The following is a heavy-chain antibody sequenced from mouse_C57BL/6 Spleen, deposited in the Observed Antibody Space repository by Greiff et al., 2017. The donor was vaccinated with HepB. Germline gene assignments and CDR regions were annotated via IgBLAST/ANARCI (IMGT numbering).Heavy chain of an antibody. J-gene: IGHJ2*01. V-gene: IGHV1-81*01. CDR2: IYPRSGNT. D-gene: IGHD1-1*01. CDR1: GYTFTSYG. CDR3: SRSMLYYGISSIFDY. Sequence: QVHVKQSGAELARPGASVKLSCKASGYTFTSYGISWVKQRTGQGLEWIGEIYPRSGNTYYNEKFKGKATLTADKSSSTAYMELRSLTSEDSAVYVCSRSMLYYGISSIFDYWGQGTTLTVSS.